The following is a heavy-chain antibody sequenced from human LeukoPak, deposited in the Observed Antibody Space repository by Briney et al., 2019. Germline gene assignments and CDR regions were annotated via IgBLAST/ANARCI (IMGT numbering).Heavy chain of an antibody. V-gene: IGHV3-23*01. CDR3: ARDADWGRYDC. CDR1: GFIFSSYG. Sequence: SGGSLRLSCAASGFIFSSYGMNWVRRAPGKGLEWVSGIGGSGGTTTYYADSVKGRFTISRDNSKNTLYLQMNSLRADDTAVFYCARDADWGRYDCWGQGTLVTVSS. CDR2: IGGSGGTTT. J-gene: IGHJ4*02. D-gene: IGHD7-27*01.